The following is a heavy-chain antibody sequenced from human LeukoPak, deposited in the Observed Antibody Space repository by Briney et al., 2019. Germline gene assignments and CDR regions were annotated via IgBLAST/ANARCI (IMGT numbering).Heavy chain of an antibody. CDR3: AKFRSSGPDAFDI. V-gene: IGHV3-23*01. CDR1: GFTFSSYA. CDR2: ISGSGGST. D-gene: IGHD3-22*01. Sequence: PGGSLRLPCAASGFTFSSYAMSWVRQAPGKGLEWVSAISGSGGSTYYADSVKGRFTISRDNSKNTLYLQMNSLRAEDTAVYYCAKFRSSGPDAFDIWGQGTMVTVSS. J-gene: IGHJ3*02.